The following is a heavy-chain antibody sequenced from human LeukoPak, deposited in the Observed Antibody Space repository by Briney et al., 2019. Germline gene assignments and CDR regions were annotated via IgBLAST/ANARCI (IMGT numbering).Heavy chain of an antibody. J-gene: IGHJ4*02. CDR2: IWYDGSNK. D-gene: IGHD1-26*01. CDR1: GFTFSSYS. CDR3: ARDKNSGIYYIDY. Sequence: PGGSLRLSCAASGFTFSSYSMNWVRQAPGKGLEWVAVIWYDGSNKYYADSVKGRFTISRDNSKNTLYLQMNSLRAEDTAVYYCARDKNSGIYYIDYWGQGILVTVSS. V-gene: IGHV3-33*08.